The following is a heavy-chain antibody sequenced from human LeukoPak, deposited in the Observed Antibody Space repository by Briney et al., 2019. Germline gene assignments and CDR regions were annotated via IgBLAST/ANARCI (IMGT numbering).Heavy chain of an antibody. Sequence: YYADSVKGRATISRGNAKNSLYLQMNSLRAEDTAVYYCARPAYCGGNCYYFPDYWGQGTLVTVSS. J-gene: IGHJ4*02. D-gene: IGHD2-21*02. V-gene: IGHV3-11*04. CDR3: ARPAYCGGNCYYFPDY.